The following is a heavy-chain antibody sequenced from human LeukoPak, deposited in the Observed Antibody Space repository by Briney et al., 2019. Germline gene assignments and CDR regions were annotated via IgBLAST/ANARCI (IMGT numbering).Heavy chain of an antibody. CDR1: GGSFSGYY. CDR3: ARHRGLRFLSPLQPPDY. V-gene: IGHV4-34*01. CDR2: IYHTGST. Sequence: SETLSLTCAVYGGSFSGYYWSWIRQPPGKGLEWIGEIYHTGSTNYNPSLKSRVTISVDTSKNQFSLKLSSVTAADTAVYYCARHRGLRFLSPLQPPDYWGQGTLVTVSS. D-gene: IGHD5-12*01. J-gene: IGHJ4*02.